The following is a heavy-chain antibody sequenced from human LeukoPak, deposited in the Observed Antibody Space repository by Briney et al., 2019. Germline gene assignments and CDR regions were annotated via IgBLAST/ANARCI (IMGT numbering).Heavy chain of an antibody. CDR2: INPSGGST. CDR3: AREIPADGRTFDY. V-gene: IGHV1-46*01. J-gene: IGHJ4*02. Sequence: ASVKVSCKASGYTFTSYYMHWVRQAPGQGLEWMGIINPSGGSTSYAQKFQGRVTMTRDMSTSTVYMELSSLRAEDTAVYYCAREIPADGRTFDYWGQGTLVTVSS. D-gene: IGHD6-13*01. CDR1: GYTFTSYY.